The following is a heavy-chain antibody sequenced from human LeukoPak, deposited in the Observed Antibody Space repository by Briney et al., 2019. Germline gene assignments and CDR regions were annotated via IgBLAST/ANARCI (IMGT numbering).Heavy chain of an antibody. CDR1: GFIFNNYA. D-gene: IGHD6-19*01. CDR2: ISWNSGSI. CDR3: AKDNRRHYTSGPNPDSLH. V-gene: IGHV3-9*01. Sequence: GGSLRLSCAGSGFIFNNYAMHWVRQPPGKGLEWVSGISWNSGSIDYADSVKGRFTISRVNAKNSLYLQMNSLRVEDTAFYYCAKDNRRHYTSGPNPDSLHWGQGALVTVSS. J-gene: IGHJ4*02.